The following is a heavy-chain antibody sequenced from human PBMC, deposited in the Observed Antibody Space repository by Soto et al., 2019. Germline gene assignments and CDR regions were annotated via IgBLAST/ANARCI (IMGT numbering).Heavy chain of an antibody. Sequence: QVQLVESGGGVVQPGRSLRLSCAASGFTFSSYGMHWVRQAPGKGLEWVAVIWYDGSNKYYADSVKGRFTISRDNSKNPLYLQMNSVRVEETAVYYCARDAVRGLQFPPDYCGQGALLTVSS. CDR2: IWYDGSNK. CDR1: GFTFSSYG. J-gene: IGHJ4*02. V-gene: IGHV3-33*01. D-gene: IGHD4-17*01. CDR3: ARDAVRGLQFPPDY.